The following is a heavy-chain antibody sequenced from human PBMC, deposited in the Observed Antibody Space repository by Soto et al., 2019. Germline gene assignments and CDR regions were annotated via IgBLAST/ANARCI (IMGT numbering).Heavy chain of an antibody. CDR1: GGTFSSYT. CDR3: ARLTVIAVAGTYGMDV. D-gene: IGHD6-19*01. J-gene: IGHJ6*02. Sequence: QVQLVQSGAEVKKPGSSVKVSCKASGGTFSSYTISWVRQAPGQGLEWMGRIIPILGIANYAQKFQGRVTITADKYTSTAYMELSSLRSEDTAVYYCARLTVIAVAGTYGMDVWGQGTTVTVSS. V-gene: IGHV1-69*02. CDR2: IIPILGIA.